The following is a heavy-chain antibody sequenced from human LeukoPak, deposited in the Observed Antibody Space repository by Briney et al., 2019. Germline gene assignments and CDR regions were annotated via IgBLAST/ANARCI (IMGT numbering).Heavy chain of an antibody. CDR3: ARSQWLDY. CDR2: IYSGGST. CDR1: GFTFSNAW. Sequence: GGSLRLSCTASGFTFSNAWMSWVRQAPGKGLEWVSVIYSGGSTYYADSVKGRFTISRDNSKNTLYLQMNSLRAEDTAVYYCARSQWLDYWGQGTLVTVSS. J-gene: IGHJ4*02. V-gene: IGHV3-53*01. D-gene: IGHD6-19*01.